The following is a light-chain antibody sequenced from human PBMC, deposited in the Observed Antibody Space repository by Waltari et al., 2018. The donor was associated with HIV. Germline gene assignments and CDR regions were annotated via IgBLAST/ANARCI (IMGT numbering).Light chain of an antibody. CDR3: QAWDSSTDVV. CDR1: KLGDKY. V-gene: IGLV3-1*01. Sequence: SYELTQPPSVSVSPGQTASITCSGDKLGDKYACWYQQKPGQSPVLVIYQDSKRPSGLPGRFACSNSGNTATLTVGGTQAMDEADYYCQAWDSSTDVVFGGGTKLTVL. J-gene: IGLJ2*01. CDR2: QDS.